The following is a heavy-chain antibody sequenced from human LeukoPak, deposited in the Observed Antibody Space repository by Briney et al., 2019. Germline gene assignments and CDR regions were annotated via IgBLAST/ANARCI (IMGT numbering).Heavy chain of an antibody. CDR2: ISYDGSNK. J-gene: IGHJ6*02. V-gene: IGHV3-30*18. CDR1: GFTFSSYG. D-gene: IGHD1-14*01. CDR3: AKAGNGYYYYYGMDV. Sequence: GGSLRLSCAASGFTFSSYGMHWVRQAPGKGLEWVAVISYDGSNKYYADSVKGRFTISRDNSKNTLYLQMNSLRAEDTAVYYCAKAGNGYYYYYGMDVWGQGTTVTVSS.